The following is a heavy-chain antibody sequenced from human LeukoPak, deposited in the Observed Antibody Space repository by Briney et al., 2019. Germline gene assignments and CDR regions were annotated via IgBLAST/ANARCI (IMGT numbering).Heavy chain of an antibody. J-gene: IGHJ4*02. CDR2: VHLDGRT. CDR3: AREGGFYRPLDY. V-gene: IGHV4-4*02. D-gene: IGHD3-3*01. Sequence: RSGGSLRLSCAASGFTFSDFWMTWVRQPPGKGLEWIGEVHLDGRTNYNPSLKSRLIMSVDLPENHISLKLTSVTAADTAVYYCAREGGFYRPLDYSGQGTLVTVSS. CDR1: GFTFSDFW.